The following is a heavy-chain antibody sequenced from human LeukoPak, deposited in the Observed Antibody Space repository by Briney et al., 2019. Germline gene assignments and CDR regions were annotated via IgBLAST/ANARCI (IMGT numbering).Heavy chain of an antibody. D-gene: IGHD3-3*01. CDR2: ISAYNGNT. V-gene: IGHV1-18*01. J-gene: IGHJ3*02. CDR1: GYTFTSYR. Sequence: ASVKVSCKASGYTFTSYRISWVRQAPGQGLEWMGWISAYNGNTNYAQKLQGRVTMTTDTSTSTAYMELRSLRSDDTAVYYCARAERITIFGVVIRTDAFDIWGQGTMVTVSS. CDR3: ARAERITIFGVVIRTDAFDI.